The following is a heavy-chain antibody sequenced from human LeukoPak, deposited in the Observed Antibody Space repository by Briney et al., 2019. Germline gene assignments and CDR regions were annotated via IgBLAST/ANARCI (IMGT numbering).Heavy chain of an antibody. Sequence: GGSLRLSCAASGFTFSSYWMSWVRQAPGKGLEWVANIKQDGSEKYYVDSVKGRFTISRDNAKNSLYLQMNSLRAEDTAVYYCAGALGQWFGPRFDYWGQGTLVTVSS. V-gene: IGHV3-7*01. CDR2: IKQDGSEK. D-gene: IGHD3-10*01. CDR3: AGALGQWFGPRFDY. J-gene: IGHJ4*02. CDR1: GFTFSSYW.